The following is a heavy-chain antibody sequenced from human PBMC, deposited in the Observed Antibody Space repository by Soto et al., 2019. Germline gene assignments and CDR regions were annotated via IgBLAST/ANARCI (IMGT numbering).Heavy chain of an antibody. CDR3: AKVAGGLGYFDL. J-gene: IGHJ2*01. V-gene: IGHV3-23*01. CDR1: GFTFSDYA. CDR2: ISATGGNI. Sequence: GGXLRLSCVASGFTFSDYAMTWVRQAPGKGLEWVATISATGGNIEYTDSLKGRFTISRDNSKNTLYLQLNGLTSDDTAVHYCAKVAGGLGYFDLWGRGTLVTVSS. D-gene: IGHD3-16*01.